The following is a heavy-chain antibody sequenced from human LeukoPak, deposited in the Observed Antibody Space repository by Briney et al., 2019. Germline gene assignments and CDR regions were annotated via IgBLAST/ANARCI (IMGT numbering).Heavy chain of an antibody. CDR1: GFTFRSYN. CDR2: IKQDGSET. Sequence: GGSLRLSCAASGFTFRSYNMNWVRQAPGKGLEWVANIKQDGSETYFVDSVKGRFTISRDNAKNSLYMQMNSLRAEDTAVYYCARGPILRYFDYYMDVWGKGTTVTISS. V-gene: IGHV3-7*01. CDR3: ARGPILRYFDYYMDV. J-gene: IGHJ6*03. D-gene: IGHD3-9*01.